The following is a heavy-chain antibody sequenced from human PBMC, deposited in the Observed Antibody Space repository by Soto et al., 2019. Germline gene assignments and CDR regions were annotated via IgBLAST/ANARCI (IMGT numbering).Heavy chain of an antibody. J-gene: IGHJ5*02. D-gene: IGHD3-10*01. V-gene: IGHV3-7*01. CDR3: ARLNHYYGSGSYPGNWFDP. Sequence: PGGSLRLSCAASGFTFSSYWMSWVRQAPGKGLEWVANIKQDGSEKYYVDSVKGRFTISRDNAKNSLYLQMNSLRAEDTAVYYCARLNHYYGSGSYPGNWFDPWGQGTLVTVSS. CDR1: GFTFSSYW. CDR2: IKQDGSEK.